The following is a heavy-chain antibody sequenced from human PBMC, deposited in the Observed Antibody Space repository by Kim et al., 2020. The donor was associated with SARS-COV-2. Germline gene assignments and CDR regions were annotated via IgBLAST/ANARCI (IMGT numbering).Heavy chain of an antibody. D-gene: IGHD2-2*01. CDR1: GFTFSSYA. V-gene: IGHV3-23*01. Sequence: GGSLRLSCAASGFTFSSYAMSWVRQAPGKGLEWGSAISGSGGSTYYADSVKVRFTIYRDNSKNTLYLQLNSLTAEDTAVYYCARKVPAARMWGGYVMDVWGQGNTVTVSS. CDR2: ISGSGGST. CDR3: ARKVPAARMWGGYVMDV. J-gene: IGHJ6*02.